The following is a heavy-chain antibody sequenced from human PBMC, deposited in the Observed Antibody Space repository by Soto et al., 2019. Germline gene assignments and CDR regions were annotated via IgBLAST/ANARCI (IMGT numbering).Heavy chain of an antibody. CDR3: ARSGSGSGWL. D-gene: IGHD6-19*01. CDR1: GGSVSSGRFY. J-gene: IGHJ4*02. CDR2: IYYSGST. Sequence: QVQLQESGPGLVKPSETLSLTCTVSGGSVSSGRFYWSWIRQPPGKGLEWIGYIYYSGSTKYNPSLRSRVTISVDTSKNQFSLKLTSATAADTAVYYCARSGSGSGWLGGQGTLVTVSS. V-gene: IGHV4-61*01.